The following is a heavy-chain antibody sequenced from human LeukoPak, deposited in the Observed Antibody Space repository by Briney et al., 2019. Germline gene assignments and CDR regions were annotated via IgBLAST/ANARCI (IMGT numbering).Heavy chain of an antibody. CDR3: ARHSGSYLKSALHI. CDR2: IYHSGST. D-gene: IGHD1-26*01. Sequence: SETLSLTCAVYSGSFSGYYWSWIRQPPGKGLEWIGEIYHSGSTNYNPSLKSRVTISVDTSKNQFSLELTSVTAADTAVYYCARHSGSYLKSALHIWGQGTMVTVSS. J-gene: IGHJ3*02. V-gene: IGHV4-34*01. CDR1: SGSFSGYY.